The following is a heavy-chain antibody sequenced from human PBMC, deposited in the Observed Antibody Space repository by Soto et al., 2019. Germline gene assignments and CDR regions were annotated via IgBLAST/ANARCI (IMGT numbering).Heavy chain of an antibody. J-gene: IGHJ3*02. V-gene: IGHV3-48*03. CDR2: ISSSGSTI. D-gene: IGHD6-19*01. CDR3: ARKGIAVAGIAFDI. Sequence: GGSLRLSCAASGFTFSSYEMNWVRQAPGRGLEWVSYISSSGSTIYFADSAKGQFTISRDNAKNSLYLQMNSLRAEDTAVYYCARKGIAVAGIAFDIWGQGTMVTVSS. CDR1: GFTFSSYE.